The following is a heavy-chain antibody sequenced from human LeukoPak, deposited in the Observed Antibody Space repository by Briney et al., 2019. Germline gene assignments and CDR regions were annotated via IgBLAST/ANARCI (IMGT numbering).Heavy chain of an antibody. Sequence: SETLSLTCTVSGGSISSGSYYRSWIRQPAGKGLEWIGRIYTSGSTNYNPSLKSRVTVSVDTSKNQFSLKLSSVTAADTAVYYCARVRITMVRGVPAGDYYGTDVWGQGTTVTVSS. CDR2: IYTSGST. CDR1: GGSISSGSYY. V-gene: IGHV4-61*02. D-gene: IGHD3-10*01. J-gene: IGHJ6*02. CDR3: ARVRITMVRGVPAGDYYGTDV.